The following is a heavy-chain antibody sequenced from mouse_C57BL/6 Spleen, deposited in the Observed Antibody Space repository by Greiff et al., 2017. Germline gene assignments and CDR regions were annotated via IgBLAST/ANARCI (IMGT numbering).Heavy chain of an antibody. Sequence: QVQLQQPGAELVKPGASVKLSCKASGYTFTSYWMHWVKQRPGQGLEWIGMIHPNSGSTNYNEKFKSKATLTVDKSSSTAYMQLSSLTSEDSAVYYCARYGYDGGFDYRGQGTTLSVSS. CDR3: ARYGYDGGFDY. CDR1: GYTFTSYW. V-gene: IGHV1-64*01. CDR2: IHPNSGST. J-gene: IGHJ2*01. D-gene: IGHD2-2*01.